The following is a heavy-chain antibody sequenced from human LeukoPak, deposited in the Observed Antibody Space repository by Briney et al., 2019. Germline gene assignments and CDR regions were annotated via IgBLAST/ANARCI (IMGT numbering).Heavy chain of an antibody. J-gene: IGHJ4*02. CDR1: GYTFTSYG. Sequence: VASVKVSCKASGYTFTSYGISWVRQAPGQGLEWMGWISAYNADTRYAQKFQGRLTMTTDTSTSTACMELRSLRSDDTAVYYCAPRRSGWYYFDYWGQEPLVTVSS. CDR3: APRRSGWYYFDY. CDR2: ISAYNADT. D-gene: IGHD6-19*01. V-gene: IGHV1-18*01.